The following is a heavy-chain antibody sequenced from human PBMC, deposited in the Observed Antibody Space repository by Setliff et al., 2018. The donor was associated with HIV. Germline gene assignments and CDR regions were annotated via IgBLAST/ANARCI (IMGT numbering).Heavy chain of an antibody. D-gene: IGHD3-22*01. CDR3: AREIGDYYDSSGYYPPTDYYYGMDV. CDR2: INAGDDNT. V-gene: IGHV1-3*01. CDR1: GYTFSTNA. J-gene: IGHJ6*02. Sequence: ASVKVSCKAFGYTFSTNAIHWVRQAPGQRLEWMGYINAGDDNTRYSEKFQGRVTITRDTSANTAYMELRSLRSDDTAVYYCAREIGDYYDSSGYYPPTDYYYGMDVWGQGTTVTAP.